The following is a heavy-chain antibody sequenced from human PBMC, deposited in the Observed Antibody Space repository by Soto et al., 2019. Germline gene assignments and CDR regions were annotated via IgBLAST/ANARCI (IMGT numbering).Heavy chain of an antibody. Sequence: QVQLVQSGAEVKKPGASVKVSCKASGYTFTGYYMHWVRQAPGQGLEWMGWINPNSGGTNYAQKFQGRVTMTRDTSISTAYMELSRLRSDDTAVYYCARDLASAKGGSYRDWGYWGQGTLVTVSS. CDR3: ARDLASAKGGSYRDWGY. V-gene: IGHV1-2*02. D-gene: IGHD1-26*01. J-gene: IGHJ4*02. CDR1: GYTFTGYY. CDR2: INPNSGGT.